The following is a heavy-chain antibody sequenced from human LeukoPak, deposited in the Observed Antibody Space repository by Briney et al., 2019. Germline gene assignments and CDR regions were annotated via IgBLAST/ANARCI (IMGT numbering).Heavy chain of an antibody. CDR2: IIPIFGTA. Sequence: SVKVSCKASGGTFSSYAISWVRQAPGQGLEWMGGIIPIFGTANYAQKFQGRVTITADESTSTAYMELSSLRSEDTAVYYCARGAVVVPAAYFDYWGQGTLVTVS. J-gene: IGHJ4*02. V-gene: IGHV1-69*13. D-gene: IGHD2-2*01. CDR1: GGTFSSYA. CDR3: ARGAVVVPAAYFDY.